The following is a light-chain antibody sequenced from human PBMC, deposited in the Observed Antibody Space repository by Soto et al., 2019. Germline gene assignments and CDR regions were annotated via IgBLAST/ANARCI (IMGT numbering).Light chain of an antibody. CDR3: QSYDSSLSGYV. V-gene: IGLV1-40*01. J-gene: IGLJ1*01. CDR2: GNS. CDR1: SSNIGAHYN. Sequence: QSVLTQPPSVSGAPGQRVTISCTGSSSNIGAHYNVHWYQQLPGTAPKLIIYGNSNRPSGVPDRFSGSKSGTSASLAITGLQTEDEADYYCQSYDSSLSGYVFGTGTRSPS.